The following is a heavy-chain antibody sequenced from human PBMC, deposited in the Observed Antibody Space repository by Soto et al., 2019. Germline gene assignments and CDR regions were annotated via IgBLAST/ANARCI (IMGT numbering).Heavy chain of an antibody. Sequence: EVQLVESGGGLIQPGGALRLSCAASGFTVSSNYMSWVRQAPGKVLECVAVIYSGGSTYYVDSVKGRFTISRHNSKNTVYLPMNSLRAEDTAVYYCARDQGWYANWGQGTLVTVSS. V-gene: IGHV3-53*01. J-gene: IGHJ4*02. CDR3: ARDQGWYAN. CDR2: IYSGGST. CDR1: GFTVSSNY. D-gene: IGHD2-8*01.